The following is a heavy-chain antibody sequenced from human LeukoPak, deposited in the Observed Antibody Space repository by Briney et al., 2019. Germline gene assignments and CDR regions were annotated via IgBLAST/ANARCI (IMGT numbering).Heavy chain of an antibody. CDR2: INHSGST. J-gene: IGHJ5*02. V-gene: IGHV4-34*01. D-gene: IGHD6-13*01. CDR3: ARGLSYSSSWYAAGWFDP. Sequence: SETLSLTCAVYGGSFSGYYWSWIRQPPGKGLEWIGEINHSGSTNYNPSLKSRVTISVDTSKNQFSLKLSPVTAADTAVYYCARGLSYSSSWYAAGWFDPWGQGTLVTVSS. CDR1: GGSFSGYY.